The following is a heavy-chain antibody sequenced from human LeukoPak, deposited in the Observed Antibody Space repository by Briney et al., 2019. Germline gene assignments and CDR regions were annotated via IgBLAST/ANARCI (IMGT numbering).Heavy chain of an antibody. V-gene: IGHV3-33*01. D-gene: IGHD2/OR15-2a*01. CDR1: GFTFSSFG. Sequence: GGSLRLSCAASGFTFSSFGIHWVRQAPGKGLEWVAIVWYDGSNKYYADSVKGRFTISRDNSKNTLYLQMNSLRAEDTAVYYCARDVVSSSRTFSFGMDVGGQGSTVTVSS. CDR2: VWYDGSNK. CDR3: ARDVVSSSRTFSFGMDV. J-gene: IGHJ6*02.